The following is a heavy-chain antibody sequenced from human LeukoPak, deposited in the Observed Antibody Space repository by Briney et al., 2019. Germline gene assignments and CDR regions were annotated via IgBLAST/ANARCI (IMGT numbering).Heavy chain of an antibody. V-gene: IGHV7-4-1*02. Sequence: ASVTVSCKASGYTLTTSGLAWLRQAPGQGLEWMGWINTNTGNPTYAQGFTGRFVFSLDTSVSTAYLQISSLKAEDTAVYYWARDGPTYSSSWYGRAFEIWGQGTMVTVSS. CDR2: INTNTGNP. CDR1: GYTLTTSG. CDR3: ARDGPTYSSSWYGRAFEI. D-gene: IGHD6-13*01. J-gene: IGHJ3*02.